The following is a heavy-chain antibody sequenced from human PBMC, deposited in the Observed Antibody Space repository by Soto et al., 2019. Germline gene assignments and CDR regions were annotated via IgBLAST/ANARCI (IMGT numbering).Heavy chain of an antibody. V-gene: IGHV3-9*03. CDR3: AKALAANYYGMDV. CDR2: ISWNSGSI. CDR1: GFTFDDYA. J-gene: IGHJ6*02. Sequence: EVQLVESGGGLVQPGRSLRLSCAASGFTFDDYAMHWVRQAPGKGLEWVPGISWNSGSIGYADSVKGRFTISRENAKNSLYLQMNSLRAEDMALYYCAKALAANYYGMDVWGQGTTVTVSS. D-gene: IGHD2-15*01.